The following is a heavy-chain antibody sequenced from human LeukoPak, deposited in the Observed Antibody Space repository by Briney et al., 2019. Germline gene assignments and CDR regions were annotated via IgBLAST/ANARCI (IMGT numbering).Heavy chain of an antibody. J-gene: IGHJ4*02. Sequence: PSETLSLTCAVSVGSISSNNWWGWVRQPPGKGLERIGEIYHSGSPNYNPSLKSRVTISVDKSRNHFSLNLSSVTAADTAVYYCARVNINNWHSCDYWGQGTLVTVSS. V-gene: IGHV4-4*02. D-gene: IGHD1-1*01. CDR3: ARVNINNWHSCDY. CDR1: VGSISSNNW. CDR2: IYHSGSP.